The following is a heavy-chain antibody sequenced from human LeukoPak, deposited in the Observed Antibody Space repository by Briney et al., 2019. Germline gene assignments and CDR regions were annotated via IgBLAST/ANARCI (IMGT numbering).Heavy chain of an antibody. D-gene: IGHD2-21*01. V-gene: IGHV3-23*01. CDR2: ITAGGGNT. CDR1: GFIFRTYG. J-gene: IGHJ4*02. CDR3: AKGAYGVGGALDY. Sequence: PGGSLRLSCAASGFIFRTYGMNWVRQAPGKRLEYVSGITAGGGNTYYADSLKGRFTISRDDSKYTVFLQMNSLRVEVTAVYYCAKGAYGVGGALDYWGRGSLVTVSS.